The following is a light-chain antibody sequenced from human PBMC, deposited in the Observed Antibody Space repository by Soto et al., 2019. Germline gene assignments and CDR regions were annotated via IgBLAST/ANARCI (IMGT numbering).Light chain of an antibody. J-gene: IGLJ3*02. CDR1: NSNIGAGYD. CDR3: QSFDSSLTAWV. Sequence: QPVLTQPPSVSGAPGQRVTISCTGSNSNIGAGYDLHWYQQFPGAAPKLLIFAYTNRPSGVPDRFSGSKSGTSASLAITGLRADDEADYYCQSFDSSLTAWVFGGGTKVTVL. CDR2: AYT. V-gene: IGLV1-40*01.